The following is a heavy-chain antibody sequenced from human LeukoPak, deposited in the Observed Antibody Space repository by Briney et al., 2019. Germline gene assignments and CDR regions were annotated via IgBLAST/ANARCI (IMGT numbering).Heavy chain of an antibody. CDR1: GYTFTSYG. CDR3: ARDLVSHSSSWYPYYYYMDV. Sequence: WASVKVSCKASGYTFTSYGTSWVRQAPGQGLEWMGWISAYNGNTNYAQKFQGRVTITTDESTSTAYMELSSLRSEDTAVYYCARDLVSHSSSWYPYYYYMDVWGKGTTVTVSS. CDR2: ISAYNGNT. D-gene: IGHD6-13*01. V-gene: IGHV1-18*01. J-gene: IGHJ6*03.